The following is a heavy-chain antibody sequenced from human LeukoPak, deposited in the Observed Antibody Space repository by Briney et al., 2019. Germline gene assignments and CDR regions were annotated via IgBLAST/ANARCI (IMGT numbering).Heavy chain of an antibody. CDR3: ASGRCISTSCPFDY. CDR1: GYTFTSYG. J-gene: IGHJ4*02. Sequence: ASVKVSCKASGYTFTSYGISWVRQAPGQGLEWMGWISAYNGNTNYAQKLQGRVTMTTDTSTSTAYMELRSLRSGDTAVYYCASGRCISTSCPFDYWGQGTLVTVSS. CDR2: ISAYNGNT. V-gene: IGHV1-18*04. D-gene: IGHD2-2*01.